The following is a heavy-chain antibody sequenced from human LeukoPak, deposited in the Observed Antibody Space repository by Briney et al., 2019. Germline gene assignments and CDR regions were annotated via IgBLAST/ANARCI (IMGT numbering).Heavy chain of an antibody. J-gene: IGHJ4*02. V-gene: IGHV4-39*01. D-gene: IGHD2-15*01. CDR3: ARVVVADFDY. CDR2: IYSSGST. CDR1: GGSISSISYY. Sequence: SETLSLTCTVSGGSISSISYYWGWIRQPPGKGLDWIGSIYSSGSTYYNPSLKSRVTISVDTSKNQFSLNLRSVTAADTAVYYCARVVVADFDYWGQGTLVTVSS.